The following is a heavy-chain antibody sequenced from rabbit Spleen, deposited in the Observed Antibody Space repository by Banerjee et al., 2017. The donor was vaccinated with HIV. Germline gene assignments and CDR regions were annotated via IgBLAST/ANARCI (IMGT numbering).Heavy chain of an antibody. CDR3: ARDGAGGSYFAL. D-gene: IGHD8-1*01. V-gene: IGHV1S47*01. Sequence: QEQLVESGGGLVQPEGSLTLTCKASGFTLSSYYMNWVRQAPGKGLEWIGYIDPVFGITYYASWVNARFSISRENAQNTVFLQMTSLTAADTATYFCARDGAGGSYFALWGPGPLVTVS. CDR1: GFTLSSYY. J-gene: IGHJ4*01. CDR2: IDPVFGIT.